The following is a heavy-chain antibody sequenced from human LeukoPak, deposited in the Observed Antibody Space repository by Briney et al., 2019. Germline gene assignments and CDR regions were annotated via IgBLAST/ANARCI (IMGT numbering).Heavy chain of an antibody. CDR1: GYTFTSYD. CDR3: ARGHYGSGSYSNWFDP. CDR2: MNPNSGNT. J-gene: IGHJ5*02. Sequence: ASVKVSCKASGYTFTSYDINWVRQATGQGLGWMGWMNPNSGNTGYAQKFQGRVTMTRNTSISTAYMELSSLRSEDTAVYYCARGHYGSGSYSNWFDPWGQGTLVTVSS. D-gene: IGHD3-10*01. V-gene: IGHV1-8*01.